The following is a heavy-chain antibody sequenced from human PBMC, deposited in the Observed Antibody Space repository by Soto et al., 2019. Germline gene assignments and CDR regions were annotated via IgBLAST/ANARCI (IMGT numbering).Heavy chain of an antibody. V-gene: IGHV3-11*05. D-gene: IGHD6-13*01. CDR1: GFTFSDYY. CDR2: ISSSSSYT. J-gene: IGHJ4*02. CDR3: ARRFSSSWGFDY. Sequence: QVQLVESGGGLVKPGGSLRLSCAASGFTFSDYYMSWIRQAPGKGLEWVSYISSSSSYTNYADSVKGRFTISRDNAKNSLYLQMNSLRAEDTAVYYCARRFSSSWGFDYWGQGTLVTVSS.